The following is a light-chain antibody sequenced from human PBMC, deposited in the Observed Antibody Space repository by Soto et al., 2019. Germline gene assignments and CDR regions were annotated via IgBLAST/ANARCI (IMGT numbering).Light chain of an antibody. Sequence: QSVLTQPASVSGSPGQSSTISCTGTSSDVGSYNLVSWYQQHLGKAPKLMIYEGSKRPSGVPNRFAGSKSGNTASLTISGLQAEDEADYCCCSYAGSSPVVFGGGTQLTVL. CDR2: EGS. V-gene: IGLV2-23*01. J-gene: IGLJ2*01. CDR3: CSYAGSSPVV. CDR1: SSDVGSYNL.